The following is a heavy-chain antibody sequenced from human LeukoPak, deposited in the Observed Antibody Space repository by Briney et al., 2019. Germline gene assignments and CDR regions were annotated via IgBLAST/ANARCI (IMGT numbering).Heavy chain of an antibody. CDR2: IKQDGSEK. CDR1: GFTFSSYW. Sequence: GGSLELSCEASGFTFSSYWLSWFRKAPGKGLEWVANIKQDGSEKYYVDSVKGRFTISRDNAKNSLYLQMNSLRAEDTAVYYCVVVPAAKHYMDVWGKGTTVTVSS. D-gene: IGHD2-2*01. J-gene: IGHJ6*03. V-gene: IGHV3-7*01. CDR3: VVVPAAKHYMDV.